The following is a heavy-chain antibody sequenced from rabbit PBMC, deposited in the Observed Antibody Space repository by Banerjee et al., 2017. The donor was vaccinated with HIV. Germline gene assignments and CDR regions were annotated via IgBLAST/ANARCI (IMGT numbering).Heavy chain of an antibody. V-gene: IGHV1S40*01. Sequence: QSLEESGGGLVKPGASLTLTCKASGFSFSSSYWMCWVRQAPGKGLEWIGCIDTISVDTWYASWAKGRFTISKTSSTTVTLQMTSLTAADTATYFCARNPYDRNGMWGQGTLVTVS. CDR3: ARNPYDRNGM. D-gene: IGHD7-1*01. CDR2: IDTISVDT. CDR1: GFSFSSSYW. J-gene: IGHJ3*01.